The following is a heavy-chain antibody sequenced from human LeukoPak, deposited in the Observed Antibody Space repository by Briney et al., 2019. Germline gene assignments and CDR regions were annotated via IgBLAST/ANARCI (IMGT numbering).Heavy chain of an antibody. V-gene: IGHV1-18*04. J-gene: IGHJ4*02. D-gene: IGHD3-10*01. CDR3: ARGRYYGSGSYYIS. CDR1: GYTFSDYG. Sequence: ASVKVSCKASGYTFSDYGITWVRQAPGQVLEWMGWISPYNGNTNSAEKFQGRVSMTTDTSTKTAYMELRSLRSDDTAVYFCARGRYYGSGSYYISWGQGTLVTVSS. CDR2: ISPYNGNT.